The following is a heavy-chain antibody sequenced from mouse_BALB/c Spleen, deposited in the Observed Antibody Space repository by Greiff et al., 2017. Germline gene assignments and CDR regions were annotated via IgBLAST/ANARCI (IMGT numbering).Heavy chain of an antibody. CDR2: ISSGGSYT. Sequence: EVMLVESGGDLVKPGGSLKLSCAASGFTFSSYGMSWVRQTPDKRLEWVATISSGGSYTYYPDSVKGRFTISRDNAKNTLYLQMSSLKSEDTAMYYCARQGAPYWYDDYAMDYWGQGTSVTVSS. V-gene: IGHV5-6*02. CDR1: GFTFSSYG. D-gene: IGHD2-14*01. J-gene: IGHJ4*01. CDR3: ARQGAPYWYDDYAMDY.